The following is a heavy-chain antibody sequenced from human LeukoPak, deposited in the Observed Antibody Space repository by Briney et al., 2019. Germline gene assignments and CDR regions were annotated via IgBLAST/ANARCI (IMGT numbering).Heavy chain of an antibody. CDR3: AREGCSSTSCYGFFSDY. Sequence: GGSLRLSCAASGFTFSSYWMSWVRQAPGKGLEWVANIKQDGSEKYYVDSVKGRFTISRDNAKNSLYLQMNSLRAEDTAVYYCAREGCSSTSCYGFFSDYWGQGTLVTVSS. D-gene: IGHD2-2*01. J-gene: IGHJ4*02. CDR1: GFTFSSYW. CDR2: IKQDGSEK. V-gene: IGHV3-7*03.